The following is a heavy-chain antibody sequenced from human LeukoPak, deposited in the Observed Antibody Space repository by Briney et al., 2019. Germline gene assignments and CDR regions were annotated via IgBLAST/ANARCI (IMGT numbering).Heavy chain of an antibody. J-gene: IGHJ4*02. CDR2: INPHGSEK. CDR3: LRDYQRY. CDR1: GFTFSSYS. D-gene: IGHD3-16*02. Sequence: PGGSLRLSCAASGFTFSSYSMNWVRQAPGKGLEWVASINPHGSEKWYVDSVRGRFTISRDNAKNSLYLQMNSLRAEDTAVYYCLRDYQRYWGQGTLVTVSS. V-gene: IGHV3-7*01.